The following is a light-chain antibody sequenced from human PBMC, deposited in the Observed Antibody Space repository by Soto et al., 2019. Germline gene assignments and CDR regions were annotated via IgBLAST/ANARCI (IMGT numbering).Light chain of an antibody. J-gene: IGKJ4*01. V-gene: IGKV3-15*01. CDR1: QSVSSN. Sequence: EIVMTQSPATLSVSPGERATLSCRASQSVSSNLAWYQQKPGQAPRLLIYGASTMAIGLPARFSGSGSGTEFTLTISSLQSEDFAIYYCQQYNNWPPLTFGGGTKVEIK. CDR3: QQYNNWPPLT. CDR2: GAS.